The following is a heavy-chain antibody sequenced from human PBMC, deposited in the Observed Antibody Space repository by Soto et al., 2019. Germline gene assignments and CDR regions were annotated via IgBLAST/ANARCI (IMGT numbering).Heavy chain of an antibody. D-gene: IGHD5-18*01. CDR2: INHSGSA. V-gene: IGHV4-34*01. J-gene: IGHJ6*02. CDR3: ASGRQLWLPGYYYYGMDV. Sequence: ETLSLTCAVYGGSFSGYYWSWIRQPPGKGLEWIGEINHSGSANYNPSLKGRVTISVDTSKNQFSLKLSSVTAADTAVYYCASGRQLWLPGYYYYGMDVWGQGTTVTVSS. CDR1: GGSFSGYY.